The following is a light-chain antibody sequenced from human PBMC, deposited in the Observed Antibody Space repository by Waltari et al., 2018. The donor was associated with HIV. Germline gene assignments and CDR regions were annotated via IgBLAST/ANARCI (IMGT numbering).Light chain of an antibody. V-gene: IGLV2-11*01. CDR2: DVT. Sequence: QSALTQPRSVSGSPGQSVTISCTGTSSDVGGYNYVSWYQHNPGKAPKFMIYDVTKRPSGVPGRFAGSKSGNTASLTISGLQAEDEADYYCCSYAGRYTYVFGTGTKVTVL. CDR1: SSDVGGYNY. J-gene: IGLJ1*01. CDR3: CSYAGRYTYV.